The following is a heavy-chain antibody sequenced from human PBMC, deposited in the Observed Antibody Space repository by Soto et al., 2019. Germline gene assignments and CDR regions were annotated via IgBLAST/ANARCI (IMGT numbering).Heavy chain of an antibody. CDR2: IKQDGSEK. CDR3: ARERGSPYGSGTYFDY. D-gene: IGHD3-10*01. Sequence: RRLSCAASGFTFSSYWMRWVRQAPGKGLEWVANIKQDGSEKYYVDSVKGRFTISRDNAKNSLYLQMNSLRAEDTAVYYCARERGSPYGSGTYFDYWGQGTLVTVSS. J-gene: IGHJ4*02. CDR1: GFTFSSYW. V-gene: IGHV3-7*01.